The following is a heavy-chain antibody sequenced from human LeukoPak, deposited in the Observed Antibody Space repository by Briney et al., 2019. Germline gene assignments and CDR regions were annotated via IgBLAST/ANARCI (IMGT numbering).Heavy chain of an antibody. Sequence: PSETLSLTCTVSGGSISSGGYYWSWIRQPPGKGLEWIGYIYHSGSTYYNPSLKSRVTISVDRSKNQFSLKLSSVTAADTAVYYCARVGYSSSWYPAEYFQHWGQGTLVTVSS. V-gene: IGHV4-30-2*01. J-gene: IGHJ1*01. D-gene: IGHD6-13*01. CDR2: IYHSGST. CDR3: ARVGYSSSWYPAEYFQH. CDR1: GGSISSGGYY.